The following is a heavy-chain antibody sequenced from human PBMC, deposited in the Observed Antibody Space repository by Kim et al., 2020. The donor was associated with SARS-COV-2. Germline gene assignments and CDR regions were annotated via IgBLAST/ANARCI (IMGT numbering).Heavy chain of an antibody. CDR3: ARDTVPYYDILTGYYISSGDYYYYGMDV. D-gene: IGHD3-9*01. V-gene: IGHV4-39*07. CDR1: GGSISSSSYY. Sequence: SETLSLTCTVSGGSISSSSYYWGWIRQPPGKGLEWIGSIYYSGSTYYNPSLKSRVTISVDTSKNQFSLKLSSVTAADTAVYYCARDTVPYYDILTGYYISSGDYYYYGMDVWGQGTTVTVSS. CDR2: IYYSGST. J-gene: IGHJ6*02.